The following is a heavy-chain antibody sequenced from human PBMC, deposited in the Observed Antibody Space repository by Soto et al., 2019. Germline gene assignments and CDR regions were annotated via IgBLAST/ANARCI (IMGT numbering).Heavy chain of an antibody. CDR2: ISSGGST. Sequence: EVQLVESGGGLVQHGGSLRLSCAASGFTVSSYYMTWVRQAPGQGLEWVSVISSGGSTYYADSVKGRFTISRDNSKNTLYLQMNRLRADDTAVYYCARDTLGGAYNFWHGGQGTLVTVSS. CDR3: ARDTLGGAYNFWH. D-gene: IGHD3-3*01. CDR1: GFTVSSYY. J-gene: IGHJ4*02. V-gene: IGHV3-66*01.